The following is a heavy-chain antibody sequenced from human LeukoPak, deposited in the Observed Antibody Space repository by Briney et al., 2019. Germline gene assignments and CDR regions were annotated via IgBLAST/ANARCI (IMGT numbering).Heavy chain of an antibody. Sequence: PSETLSLTCTVSGGSVSTGSYYWSWIRQPAGRGLEWIGHIHTSGTMNYNPSLKSRVTISVDTSKNQFSLKLSSVTAADTAVYYCARSYSSSWTYFDYWGQGTLVTVSS. CDR3: ARSYSSSWTYFDY. CDR1: GGSVSTGSYY. V-gene: IGHV4-61*10. J-gene: IGHJ4*02. D-gene: IGHD6-13*01. CDR2: IHTSGTM.